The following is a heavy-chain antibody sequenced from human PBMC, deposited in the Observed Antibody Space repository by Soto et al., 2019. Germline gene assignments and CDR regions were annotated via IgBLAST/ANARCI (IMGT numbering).Heavy chain of an antibody. CDR1: GFSLSSSGVG. CDR2: INWNDDK. CDR3: AHAPLRLTSTKVAFDI. V-gene: IGHV2-5*01. D-gene: IGHD5-12*01. J-gene: IGHJ3*02. Sequence: QITLKESGPTLVNPTQTLTLTCTFSGFSLSSSGVGVGWIRQPPGKALEWLALINWNDDKHYNPSLKSRLTITKDTSKNQVVLTMTNMDPVDTATYYCAHAPLRLTSTKVAFDIWGQGTMVPVSS.